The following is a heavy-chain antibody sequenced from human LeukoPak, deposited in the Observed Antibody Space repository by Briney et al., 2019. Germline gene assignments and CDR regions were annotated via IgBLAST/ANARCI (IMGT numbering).Heavy chain of an antibody. J-gene: IGHJ4*02. V-gene: IGHV3-21*01. CDR1: GFTFSSYS. CDR2: ISSSSSYI. Sequence: GGSLRLSCAASGFTFSSYSMNWVRQAPGKGLEWVSSISSSSSYIYYADLVKGRFTISRHNAKNSLYLQMNSLRAEDTAVYYCAREGRYNWNDEVDYWGQGTLVTVSS. CDR3: AREGRYNWNDEVDY. D-gene: IGHD1-1*01.